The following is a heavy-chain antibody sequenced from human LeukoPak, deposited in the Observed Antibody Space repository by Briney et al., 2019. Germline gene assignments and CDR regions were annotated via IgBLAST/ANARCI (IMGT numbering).Heavy chain of an antibody. CDR2: ISAYNGNT. CDR1: GYTFTSYG. D-gene: IGHD5-18*01. Sequence: ASVKVSCKASGYTFTSYGISWVRQAPGQGLEWMGWISAYNGNTNYAQKLQGRVTMTTDTSTSTAYMELRSLRSDDTAVYYCASRTGTGYSYGLDAFDIWGQGTMVTVSS. J-gene: IGHJ3*02. V-gene: IGHV1-18*01. CDR3: ASRTGTGYSYGLDAFDI.